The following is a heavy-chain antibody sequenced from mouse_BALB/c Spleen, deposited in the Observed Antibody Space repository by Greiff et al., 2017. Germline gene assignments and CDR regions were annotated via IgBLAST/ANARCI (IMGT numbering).Heavy chain of an antibody. CDR2: IYPGGGYT. CDR3: ARWYYRYDGFDY. Sequence: VQVVASGAELVRPGTSVKISCKASGYSFTNYWLGWVKQRPGHGLEWIGDIYPGGGYTNYNEKFKGKATLTADTSSSTAYMQLSSLTSEDSAVYFCARWYYRYDGFDYWGQGTTLTVSS. V-gene: IGHV1-63*02. CDR1: GYSFTNYW. J-gene: IGHJ2*01. D-gene: IGHD2-14*01.